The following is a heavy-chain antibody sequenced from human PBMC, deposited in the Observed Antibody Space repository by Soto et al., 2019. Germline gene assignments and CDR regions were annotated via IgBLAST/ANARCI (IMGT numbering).Heavy chain of an antibody. CDR1: GFTFSSYG. CDR3: AKDLALPPLSGITGTSGFDI. V-gene: IGHV3-30*18. D-gene: IGHD1-20*01. J-gene: IGHJ3*02. Sequence: PGGSLRLSCAASGFTFSSYGMHWVRQAPGKGLEWVAVISYDGSNKYYADSVKGRFTISRDNSKNTLYLQMNSLRAENTAVYYCAKDLALPPLSGITGTSGFDIWGQGTTVTVSS. CDR2: ISYDGSNK.